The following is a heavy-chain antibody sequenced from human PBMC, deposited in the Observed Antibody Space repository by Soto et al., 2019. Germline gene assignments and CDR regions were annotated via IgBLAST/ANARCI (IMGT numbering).Heavy chain of an antibody. CDR2: ISSSGSTI. J-gene: IGHJ6*02. CDR1: GFTFSDYY. CDR3: ARDQYYYGSGSYPYYYYGMDV. D-gene: IGHD3-10*01. Sequence: QVQLVESGGGLVKPGGSLRLSCAASGFTFSDYYVSWIRQAPGKGLEWVSYISSSGSTIYYADSVKGRFTISRDNAKNSLYLQMNSLRAEDTAVYYCARDQYYYGSGSYPYYYYGMDVWGQRTTVTVSS. V-gene: IGHV3-11*01.